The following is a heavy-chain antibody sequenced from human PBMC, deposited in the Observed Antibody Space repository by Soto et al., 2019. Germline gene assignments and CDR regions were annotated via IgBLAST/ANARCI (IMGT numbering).Heavy chain of an antibody. D-gene: IGHD5-12*01. CDR3: ARVPPGGYSGYDWFMPPSFDY. Sequence: EVQLVESGGGLVQPGGSLRLSCAASGFTFSSYDMHWVRHATGKGLEWVSAIGTAGDTYYPGSVKGRFTISRENAKNSLYLQMNSLRAEDTAVYYCARVPPGGYSGYDWFMPPSFDYWGQGTLVTVSS. CDR2: IGTAGDT. J-gene: IGHJ4*02. V-gene: IGHV3-13*01. CDR1: GFTFSSYD.